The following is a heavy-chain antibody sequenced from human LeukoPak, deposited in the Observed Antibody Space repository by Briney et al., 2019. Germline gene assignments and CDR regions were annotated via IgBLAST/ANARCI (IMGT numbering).Heavy chain of an antibody. D-gene: IGHD3-10*01. V-gene: IGHV1-69*06. J-gene: IGHJ6*03. CDR1: GGTFSSYA. CDR3: ARVRTYGSGSYYSYYYYYMDV. CDR2: IIPIFGTA. Sequence: ASVKVSCKASGGTFSSYAISWVRQAPGQGLEWMGGIIPIFGTANYAQKFQGRVTITADKSTSTAYMELSSLRSEDTAVYYCARVRTYGSGSYYSYYYYYMDVWGKGTTVTISS.